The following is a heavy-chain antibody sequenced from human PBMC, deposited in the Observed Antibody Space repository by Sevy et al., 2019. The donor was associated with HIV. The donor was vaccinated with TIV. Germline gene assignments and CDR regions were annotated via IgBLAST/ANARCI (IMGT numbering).Heavy chain of an antibody. J-gene: IGHJ3*02. Sequence: SETLSLTCAVSGGSISSGGYSWNWIRQPPGKGLEWIGYIYHTGSTYYNPSLKSRVTISVDRSKNQFSLKLNSVTAAHTAEYYSARGSWTVVTPADVLDIWGQGTMVTVSS. CDR1: GGSISSGGYS. CDR2: IYHTGST. V-gene: IGHV4-30-2*01. D-gene: IGHD2-21*02. CDR3: ARGSWTVVTPADVLDI.